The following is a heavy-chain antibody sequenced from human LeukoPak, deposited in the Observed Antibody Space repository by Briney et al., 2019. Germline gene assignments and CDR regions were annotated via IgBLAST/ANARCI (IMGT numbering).Heavy chain of an antibody. CDR3: ARAPINCSSTSCYAGNFDY. CDR2: INHSGST. CDR1: GGSFSGYY. D-gene: IGHD2-2*01. Sequence: SETLSLTCAVYGGSFSGYYWSWIRQPPGKGLEWIGEINHSGSTNYNPSLKSRVTISVDTSKNQFSLKLSSVTAADTAVYYCARAPINCSSTSCYAGNFDYWGQGTLVTVSS. J-gene: IGHJ4*02. V-gene: IGHV4-34*01.